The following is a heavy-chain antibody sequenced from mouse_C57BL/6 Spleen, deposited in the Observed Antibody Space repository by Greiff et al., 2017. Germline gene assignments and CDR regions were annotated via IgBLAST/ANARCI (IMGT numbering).Heavy chain of an antibody. J-gene: IGHJ2*01. V-gene: IGHV1-59*01. CDR1: GYTFTSYW. Sequence: VQLQQPGAELVRPGTSVKLSCKASGYTFTSYWMHWVKQRPGQGLEWIGVIDPSDSYTNYNQKFTGKATLTVDTSSSPAYMQLSSLTSEDSAVYYCAGLGDYWGQGNTLTVSS. CDR3: AGLGDY. D-gene: IGHD4-1*01. CDR2: IDPSDSYT.